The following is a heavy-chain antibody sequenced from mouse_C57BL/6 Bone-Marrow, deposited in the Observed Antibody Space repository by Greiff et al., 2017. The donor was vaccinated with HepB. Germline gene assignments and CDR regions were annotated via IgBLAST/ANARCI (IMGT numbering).Heavy chain of an antibody. CDR2: IDPSDSYT. V-gene: IGHV1-69*01. D-gene: IGHD1-1*01. CDR1: GYTFTSYW. CDR3: ARRRYYGSSYWFAY. Sequence: QVQLQQPGAELVMPGASVKLSCKASGYTFTSYWMHWVKQRPGQGLEWIGEIDPSDSYTNYNQKFKGKSTLTVDKSSSTTDMQLSSLTSEESAVYYCARRRYYGSSYWFAYWGQGTLVTVAA. J-gene: IGHJ3*01.